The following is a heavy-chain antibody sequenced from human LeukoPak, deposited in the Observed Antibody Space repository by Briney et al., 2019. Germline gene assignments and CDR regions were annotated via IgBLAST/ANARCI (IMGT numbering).Heavy chain of an antibody. CDR3: AKGVGYGGMDV. CDR2: INNDGSIT. Sequence: GGSLRLSCAASEFTISRYWMHWVRQAPGKGLVWVSNINNDGSITTYADSVKGRFTISRDNSKNTVYVQMNSLRAEDTAVYYCAKGVGYGGMDVWGQGTTVTVSS. CDR1: EFTISRYW. D-gene: IGHD2-8*01. V-gene: IGHV3-74*01. J-gene: IGHJ6*02.